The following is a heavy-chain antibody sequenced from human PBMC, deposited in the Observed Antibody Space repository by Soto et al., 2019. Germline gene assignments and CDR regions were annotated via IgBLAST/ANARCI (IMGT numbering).Heavy chain of an antibody. D-gene: IGHD1-26*01. Sequence: RASVKVSCKASGGTFSSYTISWVRQAPGQGLEWMGRIIPILGIANYAQKFQGRVTMTADKSTSTAYMELSSLRSDDTAVYYCARGRSPATGFDYWGQGTLVTVSS. V-gene: IGHV1-69*02. J-gene: IGHJ4*02. CDR3: ARGRSPATGFDY. CDR1: GGTFSSYT. CDR2: IIPILGIA.